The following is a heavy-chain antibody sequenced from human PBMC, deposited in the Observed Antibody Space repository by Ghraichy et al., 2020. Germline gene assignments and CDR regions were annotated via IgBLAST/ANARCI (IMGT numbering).Heavy chain of an antibody. Sequence: GEALNISCAASGFTFSDYYMSWIRQAPGKGLEWVSYISSSGSTIYYADSVKGRFTISRDNAKNSLYLQMNSLRAEDTAVYYCARAPLGYSPFDYWGQGTLVTVSS. CDR2: ISSSGSTI. J-gene: IGHJ4*02. CDR1: GFTFSDYY. D-gene: IGHD2-15*01. CDR3: ARAPLGYSPFDY. V-gene: IGHV3-11*01.